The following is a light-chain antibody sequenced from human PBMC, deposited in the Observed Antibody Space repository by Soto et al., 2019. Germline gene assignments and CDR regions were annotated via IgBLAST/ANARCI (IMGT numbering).Light chain of an antibody. CDR1: QSISSW. J-gene: IGKJ1*01. CDR3: QQYNSYPRT. Sequence: DIQMTQSPSTLSASVGDRVTITCRASQSISSWLAWYQQKPGKAPKLLIYKASSLEIGVPSRFSGSVSGTEYTLTISSLQPDDFATYYCQQYNSYPRTFGQGTKVEIK. V-gene: IGKV1-5*03. CDR2: KAS.